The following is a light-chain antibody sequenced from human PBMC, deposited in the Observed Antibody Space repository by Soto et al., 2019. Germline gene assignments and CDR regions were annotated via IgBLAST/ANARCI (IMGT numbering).Light chain of an antibody. J-gene: IGKJ1*01. V-gene: IGKV1-17*03. CDR1: QGISNA. Sequence: DIQMTQSPPDISASVGGGVTITCRASQGISNALAWFQQKPGQVPKRLIYSASSLQSGVPSRFSGSGSGTEFTLTISNLQPEDSATYYCLQHNNYPRTFGQGTKVEV. CDR3: LQHNNYPRT. CDR2: SAS.